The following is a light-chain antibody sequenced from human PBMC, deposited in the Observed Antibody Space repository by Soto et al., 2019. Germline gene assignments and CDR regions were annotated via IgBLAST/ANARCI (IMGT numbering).Light chain of an antibody. CDR3: SSYTSSRAYV. V-gene: IGLV2-8*01. CDR1: STDHYGSNY. CDR2: EVT. Sequence: QSVLTQPPSASGSPGQSVTISCTGTSTDHYGSNYVSWYQQHPGKVPKLIIYEVTQRPSGVPDRFSGSKSGNTASLTVSGLQAEDEADYYCSSYTSSRAYVFGIGTKLTVL. J-gene: IGLJ1*01.